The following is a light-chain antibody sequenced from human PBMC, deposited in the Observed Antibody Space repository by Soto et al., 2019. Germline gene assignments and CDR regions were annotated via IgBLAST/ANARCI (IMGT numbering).Light chain of an antibody. CDR1: QSVSRY. CDR3: QQSYSTPPLT. CDR2: AAS. V-gene: IGKV1-39*01. J-gene: IGKJ4*01. Sequence: DIQMTQSPSSLLASVGDRVTITCRASQSVSRYLNWYQQKPGKAPKLLIYAASSLQSGVPSRFSGSGSGTEFTLTISSLQPEDFVTYYCQQSYSTPPLTFGGGTKVEIK.